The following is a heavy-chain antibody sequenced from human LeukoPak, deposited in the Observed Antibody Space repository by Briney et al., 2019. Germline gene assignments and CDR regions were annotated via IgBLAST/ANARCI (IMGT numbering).Heavy chain of an antibody. Sequence: PGGSLRLSCAASGFTFSDYYMSWIRQAPGKGLEWVSYVSNGGSTIYSADSVKGRFTISRDNAKNSLYLQMNSLRAEDTAVYYCAKAPSSIAAAGTNYYYYYYMDVWGKGTTVTVSS. CDR2: VSNGGSTI. CDR3: AKAPSSIAAAGTNYYYYYYMDV. CDR1: GFTFSDYY. V-gene: IGHV3-11*01. J-gene: IGHJ6*03. D-gene: IGHD6-13*01.